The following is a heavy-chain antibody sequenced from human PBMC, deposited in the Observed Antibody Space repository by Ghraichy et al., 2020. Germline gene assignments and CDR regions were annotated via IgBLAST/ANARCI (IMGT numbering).Heavy chain of an antibody. V-gene: IGHV6-1*01. CDR2: TYYRAQWYS. J-gene: IGHJ4*02. CDR3: ARYTTTWTLDH. D-gene: IGHD2-2*02. CDR1: GDSVSSNSAA. Sequence: LSLTCAISGDSVSSNSAAWNWIRPSPSRGLEWLGRTYYRAQWYSDYAGSVRGRITINPDTSKNQFSLRLNSVTPEDTAVYFCARYTTTWTLDHWGQGTLVTVSS.